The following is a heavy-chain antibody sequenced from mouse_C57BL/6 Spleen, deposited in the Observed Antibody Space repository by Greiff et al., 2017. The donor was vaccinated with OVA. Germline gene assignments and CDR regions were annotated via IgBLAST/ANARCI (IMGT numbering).Heavy chain of an antibody. V-gene: IGHV1-18*01. J-gene: IGHJ3*01. CDR2: INPNNGGT. CDR3: ARELRSPWFAY. D-gene: IGHD1-1*01. CDR1: GYTFTDYN. Sequence: EVKLQESGPELVKPGASVKIPCKASGYTFTDYNMDWVKQSHGKSLEWIGDINPNNGGTIYNQKFKGKATLTVDKSSSTAYMELRSLTSEDTAVYYCARELRSPWFAYWGQGTLVTVSA.